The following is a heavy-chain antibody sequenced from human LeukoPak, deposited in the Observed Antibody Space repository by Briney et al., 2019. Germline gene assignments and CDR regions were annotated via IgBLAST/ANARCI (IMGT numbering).Heavy chain of an antibody. CDR3: ASTSYSYAHAFDI. CDR1: GFTVSSNY. D-gene: IGHD5-18*01. CDR2: IYSGGST. Sequence: GGSLRLSCAASGFTVSSNYMSWVRQAAGKGLEWVSVIYSGGSTYYADSVKGRFTISRDNSKNTLYLQMNSLRAEDTAVYYCASTSYSYAHAFDIWGQGTMVTVSS. V-gene: IGHV3-53*01. J-gene: IGHJ3*02.